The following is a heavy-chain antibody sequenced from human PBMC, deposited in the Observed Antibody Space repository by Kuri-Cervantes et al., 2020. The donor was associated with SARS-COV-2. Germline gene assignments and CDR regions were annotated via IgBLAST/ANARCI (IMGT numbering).Heavy chain of an antibody. V-gene: IGHV4-39*01. CDR1: GDSISSCCHY. J-gene: IGHJ4*02. D-gene: IGHD3-22*01. CDR3: ARAMWPYHYDSSGLIFDY. CDR2: IEYSGST. Sequence: SETLSLTCTVSGDSISSCCHYWGWIRQPPGKGLEWIGSIEYSGSTYYNPSLKSRVTISIDKSKNQLSLKLASVTAADTAVYYCARAMWPYHYDSSGLIFDYWGQGTLVTVSS.